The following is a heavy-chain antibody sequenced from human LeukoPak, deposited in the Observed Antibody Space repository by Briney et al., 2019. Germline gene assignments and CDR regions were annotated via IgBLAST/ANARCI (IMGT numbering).Heavy chain of an antibody. Sequence: SETLSLTCTVSGYSISSGYYWGWIRQPPGKGLEWIGSIYHSGSTYYNPSLKSRVTISVDTSKNQFSLKLSSVTAADTAVYYCARDRTPYYGGNDFDYWGQGTLVTVSS. V-gene: IGHV4-38-2*02. D-gene: IGHD4-23*01. J-gene: IGHJ4*02. CDR2: IYHSGST. CDR1: GYSISSGYY. CDR3: ARDRTPYYGGNDFDY.